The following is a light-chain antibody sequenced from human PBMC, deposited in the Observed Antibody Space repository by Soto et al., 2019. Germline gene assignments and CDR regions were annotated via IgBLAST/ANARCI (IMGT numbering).Light chain of an antibody. J-gene: IGKJ2*01. V-gene: IGKV4-1*01. Sequence: DIVLTQSPDSLAVSLGERATINCKSSQNILYSGNNENYLAWFQLKPGQPPKLLIYWASTRESGVPDRFSGNGSGIDFTLTISSLQAEDAALYYCHHSYDTPFTFGQGTKLEIK. CDR1: QNILYSGNNENY. CDR3: HHSYDTPFT. CDR2: WAS.